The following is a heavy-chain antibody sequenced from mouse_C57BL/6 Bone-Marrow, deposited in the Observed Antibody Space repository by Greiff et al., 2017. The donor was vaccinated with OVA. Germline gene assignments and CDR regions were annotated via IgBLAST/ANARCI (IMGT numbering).Heavy chain of an antibody. D-gene: IGHD3-2*02. CDR2: IDPSDSYT. J-gene: IGHJ2*01. Sequence: VQLQQPGAELVRPGTSVKLSCKASGYTFTSYWMHWVKQRPGQGLEWIGVIDPSDSYTNYNQKFKGKATLTVDTSSSTAYMQLSSLTSEDSAVYYCARDSSGCGDYWGQGTTLTVSS. CDR3: ARDSSGCGDY. V-gene: IGHV1-59*01. CDR1: GYTFTSYW.